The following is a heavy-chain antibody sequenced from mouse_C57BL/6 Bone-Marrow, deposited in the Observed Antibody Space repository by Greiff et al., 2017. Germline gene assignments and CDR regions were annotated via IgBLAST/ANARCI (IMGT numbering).Heavy chain of an antibody. CDR1: GGRGGDGG. J-gene: IGHJ3*01. V-gene: IGHV6-3*01. CDR2: IRLKSDNYAT. CDR3: TGLTPFAY. Sequence: EVKLVESGGGLGQRGGSRKIAWGEAGGRGGDGGRRGVRQAPEEGLEWVAQIRLKSDNYATHYAESVKGRFTISRDDSKSSVYLQMNNLRAEDTGIYYCTGLTPFAYWGQGTLVTVSA.